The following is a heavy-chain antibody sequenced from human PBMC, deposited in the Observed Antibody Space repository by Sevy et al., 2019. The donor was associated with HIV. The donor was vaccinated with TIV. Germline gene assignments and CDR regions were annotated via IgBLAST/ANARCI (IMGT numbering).Heavy chain of an antibody. J-gene: IGHJ4*02. V-gene: IGHV3-30-3*01. D-gene: IGHD6-19*01. Sequence: GGSLRLSCAASGFSVSTHAMHWVRQAPGKGLGWVALISYDGSSKYYADSVKGRLTISRDNSKNTLHLQMSSLGPDDTAVYYCTRDAGYSTGWYPSDYWGQGTLVTVSS. CDR3: TRDAGYSTGWYPSDY. CDR2: ISYDGSSK. CDR1: GFSVSTHA.